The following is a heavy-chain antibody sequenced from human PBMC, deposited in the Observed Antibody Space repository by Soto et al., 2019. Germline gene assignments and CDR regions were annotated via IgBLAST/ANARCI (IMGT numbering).Heavy chain of an antibody. CDR1: GGSVRNYY. D-gene: IGHD3-22*01. CDR3: AIARDRHRSGVPSVDP. CDR2: SYYTGTH. J-gene: IGHJ5*02. V-gene: IGHV4-59*02. Sequence: QVQLQESGPGLVKPSETLSLACSVSGGSVRNYYWSWVRQPPGTRLEWIGYSYYTGTHDYNPSLRGRATISGDTSKGQFSLKVTSVTAANTAVYYCAIARDRHRSGVPSVDPSRHVIRVTLSS.